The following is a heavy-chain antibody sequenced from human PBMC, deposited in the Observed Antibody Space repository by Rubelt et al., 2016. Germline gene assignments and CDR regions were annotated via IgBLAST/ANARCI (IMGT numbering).Heavy chain of an antibody. CDR3: ATLPSAEVPSDY. V-gene: IGHV3-23*01. D-gene: IGHD2-2*01. CDR2: ISGSAGMT. Sequence: VGSLRLSCAASGFSFNTYAMSWVRQAPGKGLEWVSAISGSAGMTYYSDSVKGRFTISRDNSKNTLYLQMNSLRAEDTAVYYCATLPSAEVPSDYWGQGTLVTVSS. J-gene: IGHJ4*02. CDR1: GFSFNTYA.